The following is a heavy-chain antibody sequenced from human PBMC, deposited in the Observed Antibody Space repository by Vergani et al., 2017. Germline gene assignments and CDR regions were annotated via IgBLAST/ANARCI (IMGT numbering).Heavy chain of an antibody. CDR2: INPKNGLT. CDR1: GYTFTGYY. Sequence: QVQLVQSGAEVKRPGASVKVSCKASGYTFTGYYLHWVRLAPGQGLEWMGWINPKNGLTKYAQRFQGRVSLTRDTSITTAFMELSSLRSDDTAMYYCTSFPTETSEYYDSTGYYHRFFEKWGQGTPVTVSS. D-gene: IGHD3-16*01. CDR3: TSFPTETSEYYDSTGYYHRFFEK. J-gene: IGHJ4*02. V-gene: IGHV1-2*02.